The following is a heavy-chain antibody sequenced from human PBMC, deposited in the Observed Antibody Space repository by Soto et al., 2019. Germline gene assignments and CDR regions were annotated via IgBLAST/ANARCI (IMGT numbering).Heavy chain of an antibody. CDR3: TRGGTRTTYWGLFDS. D-gene: IGHD7-27*01. V-gene: IGHV3-74*01. Sequence: EVKVVESGGGLVQPGGSLRLSCAASGFTFSDNWMHWVRQPPGKGPVWVSRISGDSSSTSYADSVKGRFTISGDRAKNTVYLQMDSLRVEDIAVYYCTRGGTRTTYWGLFDSWGKGNVVTLSS. CDR2: ISGDSSST. CDR1: GFTFSDNW. J-gene: IGHJ4*02.